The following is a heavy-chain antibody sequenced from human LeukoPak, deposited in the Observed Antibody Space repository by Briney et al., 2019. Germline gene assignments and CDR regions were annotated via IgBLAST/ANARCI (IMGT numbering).Heavy chain of an antibody. J-gene: IGHJ4*02. Sequence: GASVKVSCKASGGTFSSYAISWVRQAPGQGLEWMGGIIPIFGTANYAQKFQGRVTITADESTSTAYMELSSLRSEDTAVYYCAIGPYCSGCSCYSFFDYWGQGTLVTVSS. CDR2: IIPIFGTA. CDR3: AIGPYCSGCSCYSFFDY. V-gene: IGHV1-69*13. CDR1: GGTFSSYA. D-gene: IGHD2-15*01.